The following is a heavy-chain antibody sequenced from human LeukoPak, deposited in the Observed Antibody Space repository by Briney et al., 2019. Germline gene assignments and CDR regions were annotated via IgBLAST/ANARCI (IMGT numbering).Heavy chain of an antibody. CDR1: GFTFSSYS. J-gene: IGHJ4*02. Sequence: PGGSLRLSCAASGFTFSSYSMNWVRQAPGKGLEWVSSISSSSSNIYYADSVKGRFTISRDNSKNMLYLQMNSLRVEDTAVYYCASKGPFVGASPLYYWGQGTLVTVSS. D-gene: IGHD1-26*01. CDR3: ASKGPFVGASPLYY. V-gene: IGHV3-21*01. CDR2: ISSSSSNI.